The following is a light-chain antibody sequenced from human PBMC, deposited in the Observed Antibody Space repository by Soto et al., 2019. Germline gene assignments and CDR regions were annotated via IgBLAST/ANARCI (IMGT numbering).Light chain of an antibody. J-gene: IGLJ2*01. Sequence: QFVLTQPRSVSGSPGQSVTISCTGTSSDVGGYNYVSWYQQHPGKSPKVMIYDVSKRPSGFPDRFTGSKSGNTASLTISRIQAEEEADYYCCSYEGSYSLVFGGVTKVTVL. CDR2: DVS. CDR1: SSDVGGYNY. CDR3: CSYEGSYSLV. V-gene: IGLV2-11*01.